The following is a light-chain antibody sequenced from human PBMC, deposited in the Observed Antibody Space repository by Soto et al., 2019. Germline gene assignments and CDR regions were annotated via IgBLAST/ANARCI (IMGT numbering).Light chain of an antibody. Sequence: AVRMTQFPSSFSASIGDSIPVTLPASQDISSSLGWYQQIPGRAPKLLISGASNLQSGVPPRFSGSGSGTDFTLTISSLQSEDFATYYCQHYYSSPPTFGQGTKVDIK. J-gene: IGKJ1*01. CDR2: GAS. CDR3: QHYYSSPPT. V-gene: IGKV1-8*01. CDR1: QDISSS.